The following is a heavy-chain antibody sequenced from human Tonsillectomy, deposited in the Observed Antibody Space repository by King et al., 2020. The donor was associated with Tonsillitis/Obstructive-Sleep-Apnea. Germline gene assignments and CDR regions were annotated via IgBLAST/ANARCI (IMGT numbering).Heavy chain of an antibody. J-gene: IGHJ4*02. CDR3: ARDSRDGYHFDY. CDR1: GFTFSSYS. D-gene: IGHD5-24*01. Sequence: VQLVESGGGLVKPGGSLRLSCAASGFTFSSYSMNWVRQAPGKGLEWVSSISGSSSYIYYADSLKGRFTISIDNAKNSLYLQMNSLRAEDTAVYYCARDSRDGYHFDYWGQGTLVTVSS. CDR2: ISGSSSYI. V-gene: IGHV3-21*01.